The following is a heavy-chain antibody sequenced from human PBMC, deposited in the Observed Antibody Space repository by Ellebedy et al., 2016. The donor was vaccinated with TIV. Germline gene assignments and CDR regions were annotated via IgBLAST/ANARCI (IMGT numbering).Heavy chain of an antibody. V-gene: IGHV3-30*02. J-gene: IGHJ4*02. Sequence: FTFSRDNSKNTLYLQMNSLRAEDTAVYYCAKDPGFWSGYPDNWGQGTLVTVSS. D-gene: IGHD3-3*01. CDR3: AKDPGFWSGYPDN.